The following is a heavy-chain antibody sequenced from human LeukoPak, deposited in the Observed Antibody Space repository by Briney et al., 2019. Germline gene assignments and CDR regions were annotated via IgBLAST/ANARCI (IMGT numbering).Heavy chain of an antibody. CDR2: ISYDGSDK. CDR1: GFTFSSYG. J-gene: IGHJ4*02. V-gene: IGHV3-30*18. CDR3: AKAPRSTTVTPDY. D-gene: IGHD4-17*01. Sequence: PGGSLRLSCAASGFTFSSYGMHWVRQAPGKGLEWVAVISYDGSDKYYADSVKGRFTISRDNSKNTLYLQVNSLRAEDMAVYYCAKAPRSTTVTPDYWGQGTLVTVSS.